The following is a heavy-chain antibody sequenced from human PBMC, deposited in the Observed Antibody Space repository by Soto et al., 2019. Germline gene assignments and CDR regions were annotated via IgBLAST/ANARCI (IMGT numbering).Heavy chain of an antibody. CDR1: GASMNDYY. CDR2: MHYSGAS. Sequence: QVQLQEWGPGLVKPSETLSLTCTVSGASMNDYYGSWVRESPGKGLEWIGYMHYSGASNSNPSLKGRVTISTDTSKDQFSLKLTSVTAADTAVYYCVRSGHSFAGAMWGQGNLVTVSS. V-gene: IGHV4-59*01. D-gene: IGHD3-16*01. J-gene: IGHJ4*02. CDR3: VRSGHSFAGAM.